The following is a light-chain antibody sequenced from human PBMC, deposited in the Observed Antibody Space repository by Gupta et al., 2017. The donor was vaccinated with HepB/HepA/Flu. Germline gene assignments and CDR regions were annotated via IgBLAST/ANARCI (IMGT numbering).Light chain of an antibody. CDR3: QQSVSTPWT. CDR2: AAS. J-gene: IGKJ1*01. CDR1: QSISSY. V-gene: IGKV1-39*01. Sequence: DIQLTQSPSSLSASVGDRVTITCRASQSISSYLNWYQQKPVKAPKVLIYAASSFQSGVPSRLSGSGSGTDFTLTIIRLQPEDFASYYCQQSVSTPWTFGQGTKVEIK.